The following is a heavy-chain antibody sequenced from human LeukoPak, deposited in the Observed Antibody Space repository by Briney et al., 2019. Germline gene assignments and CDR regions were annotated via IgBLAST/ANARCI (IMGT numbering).Heavy chain of an antibody. CDR2: IYYSGST. D-gene: IGHD3-22*01. J-gene: IGHJ5*02. V-gene: IGHV4-59*08. Sequence: SETLSLTCTVSGGSISSYYWSWIRQPPGKGLEWIGYIYYSGSTNYNPSLKSRVTISVDTSKNQFSLKLSSVTAADTAVYYCARHESEGTYYYDSSGYNWFDPWGQGTLVTVSS. CDR3: ARHESEGTYYYDSSGYNWFDP. CDR1: GGSISSYY.